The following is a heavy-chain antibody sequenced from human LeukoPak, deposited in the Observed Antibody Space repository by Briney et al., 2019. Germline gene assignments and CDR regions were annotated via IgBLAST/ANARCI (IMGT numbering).Heavy chain of an antibody. J-gene: IGHJ1*01. CDR3: AKDDLGATLESGYFQH. V-gene: IGHV3-48*01. CDR2: ISSSSSTI. Sequence: PGGSLRLSCAASGFTFSSYSMNWVRQAPGKGLEWVSYISSSSSTIYYADSVKGRFTISRDNSKNTLYLQMNSLRAEDTAVYYCAKDDLGATLESGYFQHWGQGTLVTVSS. CDR1: GFTFSSYS. D-gene: IGHD1-26*01.